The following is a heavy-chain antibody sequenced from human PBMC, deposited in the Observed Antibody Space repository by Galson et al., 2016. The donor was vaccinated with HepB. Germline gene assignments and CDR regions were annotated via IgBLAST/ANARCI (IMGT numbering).Heavy chain of an antibody. CDR2: INPNTGDT. CDR3: AKLGEGNTRAC. V-gene: IGHV1-2*06. J-gene: IGHJ4*02. CDR1: GYLFTGYY. D-gene: IGHD3-16*01. Sequence: SVKVSCKASGYLFTGYYMHWVRQAPGQGLEWMGRINPNTGDTVCAQRFQGRATMTSDTSLSTSYMELTTLRSDDTAVYYCAKLGEGNTRACWGQGTLVTVSS.